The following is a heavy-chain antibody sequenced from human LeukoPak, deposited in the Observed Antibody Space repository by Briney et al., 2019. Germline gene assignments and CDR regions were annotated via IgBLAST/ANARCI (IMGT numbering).Heavy chain of an antibody. CDR1: GYSISSGYY. V-gene: IGHV4-38-2*02. Sequence: SETLSLTCTVSGYSISSGYYWGWIRQPPGKGLEWIGSIYHSGRTYYNPSLKSRVTISVDTSKNQFSLKLSSVTAADTAVYYCAKDPFDQMLPENWFDPWGQGTLVTVSS. CDR3: AKDPFDQMLPENWFDP. D-gene: IGHD2-2*01. CDR2: IYHSGRT. J-gene: IGHJ5*02.